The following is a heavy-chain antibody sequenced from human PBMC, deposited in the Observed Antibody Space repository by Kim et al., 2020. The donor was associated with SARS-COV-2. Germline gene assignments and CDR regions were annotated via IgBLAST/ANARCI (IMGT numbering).Heavy chain of an antibody. D-gene: IGHD2-2*01. CDR1: GFTFSSYD. CDR2: IGIAGDT. J-gene: IGHJ6*02. CDR3: AREHCKTTSCSGVDELDV. Sequence: GGSLRLSCAASGFTFSSYDMHWVRQATGKGLEWVSAIGIAGDTYYSGSVKGRFTISRDNAKNSLYLQMNSLRAGDTAVYYCAREHCKTTSCSGVDELDVWGQGTTVTVSS. V-gene: IGHV3-13*04.